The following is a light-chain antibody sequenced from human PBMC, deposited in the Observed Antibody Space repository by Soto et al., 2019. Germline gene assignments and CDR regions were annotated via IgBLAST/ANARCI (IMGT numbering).Light chain of an antibody. CDR1: QSVGSNF. J-gene: IGKJ5*01. CDR3: QRFT. CDR2: AAS. Sequence: EIVLTQSPGTLSLSPGESATLSCRASQSVGSNFLDWYQQNPGQAPRLLIYAASSRATGIPDRFSGSGSGTDFILNISRLEPEDFAVYYCQRFTFGQGTRLEIK. V-gene: IGKV3-20*01.